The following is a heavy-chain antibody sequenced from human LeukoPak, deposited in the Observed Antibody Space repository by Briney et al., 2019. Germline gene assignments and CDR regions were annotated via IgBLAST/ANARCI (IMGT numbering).Heavy chain of an antibody. CDR3: ARDTELLGYCSGGSCHGWFDP. J-gene: IGHJ5*02. CDR2: INPSGGST. D-gene: IGHD2-15*01. CDR1: GYTFTSYY. V-gene: IGHV1-46*01. Sequence: ASVNVCCKASGYTFTSYYMHWVRQAPGQGLEWMGIINPSGGSTSYAQKFQGRVTMTRDTSTSTVYMELSSLRSEDTAVYYCARDTELLGYCSGGSCHGWFDPWGQGTLVTVSS.